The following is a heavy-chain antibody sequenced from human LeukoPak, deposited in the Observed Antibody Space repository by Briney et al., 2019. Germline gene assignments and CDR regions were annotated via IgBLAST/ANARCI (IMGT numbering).Heavy chain of an antibody. J-gene: IGHJ4*02. Sequence: QPGGSLRLSCAASGFTFSSYAMSWVRQAPGKGLEWVSAISGSGGSTYYADSVKGRFTISRDNSKNTLYLQMNSLRAEDTAVYYCAKPITPFIVVVVHRGYWGQGTLVTVSS. D-gene: IGHD2-15*01. CDR3: AKPITPFIVVVVHRGY. V-gene: IGHV3-23*01. CDR2: ISGSGGST. CDR1: GFTFSSYA.